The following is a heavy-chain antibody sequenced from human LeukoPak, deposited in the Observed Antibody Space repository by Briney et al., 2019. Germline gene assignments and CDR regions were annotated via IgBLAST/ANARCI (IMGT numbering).Heavy chain of an antibody. J-gene: IGHJ6*04. CDR3: VRDRRGRAVANPYYYNGMDV. D-gene: IGHD6-19*01. CDR2: ISTYNGNT. V-gene: IGHV1-18*01. CDR1: GYMFTSYG. Sequence: ASVKVSCKASGYMFTSYGLSWVRQAPGQGLEWMGWISTYNGNTRYAQKFQGRVTMTTDTSTRTAYMEMRSLRSDDTAVYYCVRDRRGRAVANPYYYNGMDVWGEGTTVTVSS.